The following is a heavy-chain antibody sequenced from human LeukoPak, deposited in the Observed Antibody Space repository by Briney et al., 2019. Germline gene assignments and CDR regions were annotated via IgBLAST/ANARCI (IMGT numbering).Heavy chain of an antibody. CDR3: ARGDYIFGY. V-gene: IGHV3-23*01. J-gene: IGHJ4*02. D-gene: IGHD4-11*01. CDR1: GFTFSSYA. Sequence: PGGFLRLSCAASGFTFSSYAMSWVRQAPGKGLEWVSAISGSGGSTYYADSVKGRFTISRDNAKNTLYLQMNSLRAEDTAVYYCARGDYIFGYWGQGTLVTVSS. CDR2: ISGSGGST.